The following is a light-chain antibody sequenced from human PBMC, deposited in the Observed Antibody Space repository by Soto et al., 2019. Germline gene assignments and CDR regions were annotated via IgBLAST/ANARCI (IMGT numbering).Light chain of an antibody. Sequence: QSALTQPASVSGSPGQSITISCTGTSSDVGGYNYVSWYQQHPGKAPKLMIYDVSNRPSGVSNRSSGSKSGNTASLTISGLQAEDEADYYCSSYTSSSTLVVFGGGTQLTVL. CDR2: DVS. J-gene: IGLJ2*01. V-gene: IGLV2-14*01. CDR3: SSYTSSSTLVV. CDR1: SSDVGGYNY.